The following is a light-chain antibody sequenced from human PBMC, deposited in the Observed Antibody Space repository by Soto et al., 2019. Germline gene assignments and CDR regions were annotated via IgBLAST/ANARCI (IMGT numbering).Light chain of an antibody. J-gene: IGKJ5*01. Sequence: EMVLTQSPGTLSLSPGERATLSCSASQSVSSNYLAWYQQKPGQAPRLLIYGASTRATGIPDRFSGSGSGTDFTLTISRLEPEDFAVYYCQQYGSSPSTFGQGTRLEIK. CDR1: QSVSSNY. V-gene: IGKV3-20*01. CDR3: QQYGSSPST. CDR2: GAS.